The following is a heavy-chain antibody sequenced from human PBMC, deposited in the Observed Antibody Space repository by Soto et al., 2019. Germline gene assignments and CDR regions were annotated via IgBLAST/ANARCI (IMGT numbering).Heavy chain of an antibody. Sequence: SETLSLTCTVSGGSISSYYWSWIRQPPGKGLEWIGYIYYSGSTNYNPSLKSRVTISVDTSKNQFSLKLSSVTAADTAVYYCARDSRSGWTNWFDPWGQGTLVTVSS. J-gene: IGHJ5*02. CDR2: IYYSGST. CDR3: ARDSRSGWTNWFDP. V-gene: IGHV4-59*01. CDR1: GGSISSYY. D-gene: IGHD6-19*01.